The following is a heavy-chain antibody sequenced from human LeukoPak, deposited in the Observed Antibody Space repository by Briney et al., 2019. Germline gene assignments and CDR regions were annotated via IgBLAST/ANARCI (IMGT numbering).Heavy chain of an antibody. Sequence: SETLSLTCAVYGGSFSGYYWSWIRQPPGKGLEWVGEINHSGSTNYNPSLKSPVTISVDTSKDQFSLKLSSVTAADTAVYYCARTPMTTVTSDAFDIWGQGTMVTVSS. D-gene: IGHD4-17*01. J-gene: IGHJ3*02. CDR1: GGSFSGYY. CDR2: INHSGST. V-gene: IGHV4-34*01. CDR3: ARTPMTTVTSDAFDI.